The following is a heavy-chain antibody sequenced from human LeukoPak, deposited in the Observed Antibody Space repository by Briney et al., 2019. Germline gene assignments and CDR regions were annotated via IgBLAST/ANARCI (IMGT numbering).Heavy chain of an antibody. CDR2: IYTDGST. V-gene: IGHV3-53*05. Sequence: GGSLRLSCAASGFSVGNNYVTWVRQPPGKGLRGFSVIYTDGSTYYADSVKGRFIISGDSSKNTLYLQMNSLRAEGTAVYYCTDAVAGWGQGTLVTVSS. D-gene: IGHD4-23*01. J-gene: IGHJ4*02. CDR1: GFSVGNNY. CDR3: TDAVAG.